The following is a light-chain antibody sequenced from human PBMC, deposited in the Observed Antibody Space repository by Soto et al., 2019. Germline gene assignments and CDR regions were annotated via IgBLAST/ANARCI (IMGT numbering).Light chain of an antibody. Sequence: EVVLTQSPGNLSLSPGERATLSCRASERITSNFLAWYQQKPGQAPSLLIYGASTRDTGIPDRFSGSGSGRDFTLKITRLEPEDFAMYYCQQYGHSWGPFGPGTKVDIK. J-gene: IGKJ3*01. CDR2: GAS. CDR1: ERITSNF. CDR3: QQYGHSWGP. V-gene: IGKV3-20*01.